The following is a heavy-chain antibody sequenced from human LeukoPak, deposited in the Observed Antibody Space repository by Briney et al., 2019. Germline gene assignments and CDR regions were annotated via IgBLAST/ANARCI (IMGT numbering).Heavy chain of an antibody. V-gene: IGHV4-34*01. CDR2: INHSGST. D-gene: IGHD5-12*01. CDR3: ARVRGYSGYDTFDY. Sequence: SETLSLTCAVYGGSFSGHYWSWIRQPPGKGLEWIGEINHSGSTNYNPSLKSRVALSADTSKNQFSLKLSSVTAADTAVYYCARVRGYSGYDTFDYWGQGTLVTVSS. J-gene: IGHJ4*02. CDR1: GGSFSGHY.